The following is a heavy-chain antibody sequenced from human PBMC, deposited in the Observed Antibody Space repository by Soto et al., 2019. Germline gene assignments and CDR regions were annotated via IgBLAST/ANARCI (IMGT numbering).Heavy chain of an antibody. Sequence: SVKVSCKASGGSFSNFGISWVRQAPGQGLEWMGGIVPVFGRPNYAQRFRGRLTITADESTSTGYMELISLRSDDTAVYYCAREGSGYNFWGKGTHGTVSS. CDR3: AREGSGYNF. J-gene: IGHJ4*02. CDR1: GGSFSNFG. D-gene: IGHD5-12*01. CDR2: IVPVFGRP. V-gene: IGHV1-69*13.